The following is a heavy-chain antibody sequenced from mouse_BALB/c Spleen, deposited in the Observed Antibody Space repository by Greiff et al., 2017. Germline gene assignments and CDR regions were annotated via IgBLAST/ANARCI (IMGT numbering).Heavy chain of an antibody. D-gene: IGHD1-1*01. CDR3: ARRDYGSSSYFDY. CDR1: GDSITSGY. V-gene: IGHV3-8*02. Sequence: DVMLVESGPSLVKPSQTLSLTCSVTGDSITSGYWNWIRKFPGNRLEYMGYISYSGSTYYNPSLKSRISITRDTSKNQYYLQLNSVTTEDTATYYGARRDYGSSSYFDYWGQGTTLTVSS. J-gene: IGHJ2*01. CDR2: ISYSGST.